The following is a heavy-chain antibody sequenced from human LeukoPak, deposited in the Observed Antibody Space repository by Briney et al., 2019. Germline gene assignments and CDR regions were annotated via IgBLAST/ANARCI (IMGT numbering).Heavy chain of an antibody. Sequence: SETLSLTCTVSGGSISSGSYYWSWIRQPAGKGLEWIGRIYTSGSTNYNPSLKSRVTISLDTSKKQFSLKLGSVTAADTAVYYCAGELEYYYMDVWGKGTTVTVSS. CDR1: GGSISSGSYY. CDR2: IYTSGST. V-gene: IGHV4-61*02. CDR3: AGELEYYYMDV. D-gene: IGHD1-1*01. J-gene: IGHJ6*03.